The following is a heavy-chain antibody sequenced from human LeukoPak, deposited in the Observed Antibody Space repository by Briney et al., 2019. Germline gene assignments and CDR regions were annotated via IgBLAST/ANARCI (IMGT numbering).Heavy chain of an antibody. J-gene: IGHJ4*02. V-gene: IGHV1-18*01. CDR1: GYTFTSYG. CDR3: ARWDVDIVATADY. Sequence: ASVKVSCKASGYTFTSYGISWVRQAPGQGLEWMGWISAYNGNTNYAQKLQGRVTMTTDTSTSTAYVELRSLRSDDTAVYYCARWDVDIVATADYWGQGTLVTVSS. CDR2: ISAYNGNT. D-gene: IGHD5-12*01.